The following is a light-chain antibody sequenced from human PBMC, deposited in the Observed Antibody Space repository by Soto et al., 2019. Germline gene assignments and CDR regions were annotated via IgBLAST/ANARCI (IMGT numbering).Light chain of an antibody. CDR3: SSYTSSGTWV. V-gene: IGLV2-18*02. CDR1: SSDVGSYNR. CDR2: QVS. Sequence: QSALTQHPSVSGSPGQSVTISCTGTSSDVGSYNRVSWYQQPPGTAPKLMICQVSNRPSGVPDRFSGSKSGNTASLTISGLQAEDEADYYCSSYTSSGTWVFGGGTKLTVL. J-gene: IGLJ3*02.